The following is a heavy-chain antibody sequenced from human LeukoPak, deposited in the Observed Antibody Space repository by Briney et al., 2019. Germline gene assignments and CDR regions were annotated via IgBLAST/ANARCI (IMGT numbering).Heavy chain of an antibody. D-gene: IGHD3-22*01. CDR2: IKSKTDGGTT. Sequence: PGGSLRLSCAASGFTFSNAWMSWVRQASGKGLEWVGRIKSKTDGGTTDYAAPVKGRFTISRDDSKNTLYLQMNSLKTEDTAVYYCTTDPTSHYYDSSGFDYWGQGTLVTVSS. V-gene: IGHV3-15*01. J-gene: IGHJ4*02. CDR1: GFTFSNAW. CDR3: TTDPTSHYYDSSGFDY.